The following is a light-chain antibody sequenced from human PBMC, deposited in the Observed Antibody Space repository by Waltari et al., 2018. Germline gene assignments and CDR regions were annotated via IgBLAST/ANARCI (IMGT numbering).Light chain of an antibody. Sequence: QSAPTQPASVSVSPGQSITIPCPVTSSDGGGQKPVPWYQQHPGKAPKLMIYDVTNRPSGVSNRFSGSKSGNTASLTISGLQAEDEADYYCSSYTSSITYVFGTGTKVTVL. J-gene: IGLJ1*01. CDR2: DVT. V-gene: IGLV2-14*01. CDR1: SSDGGGQKP. CDR3: SSYTSSITYV.